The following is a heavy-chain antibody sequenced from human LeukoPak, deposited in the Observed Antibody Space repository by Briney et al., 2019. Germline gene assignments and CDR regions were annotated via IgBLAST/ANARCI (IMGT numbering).Heavy chain of an antibody. CDR3: ARGPKGQDAFDI. V-gene: IGHV4-30-4*01. J-gene: IGHJ3*02. CDR2: IYYSGST. CDR1: GGSISSGVYY. Sequence: PSQTLSLTCTVSGGSISSGVYYWSWIRQPPGKGLEWIGYIYYSGSTYYNPSLKSRVTISVDTSKNQFSLKLSSVTAADTGVYYCARGPKGQDAFDIWGQGTMVTVSS.